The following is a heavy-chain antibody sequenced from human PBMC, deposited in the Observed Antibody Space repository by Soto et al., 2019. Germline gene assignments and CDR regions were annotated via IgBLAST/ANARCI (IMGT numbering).Heavy chain of an antibody. D-gene: IGHD1-26*01. CDR1: GGSISSYY. CDR2: IYYSGST. Sequence: SETLSLTCTVSGGSISSYYWSWIRQPPGKGLEWIGYIYYSGSTNYNPSLKSRVTISVDTSKNQFSLKLSSVTAADTAVYYCARTKSNEVGATWWFDPWGRGTLVTVSS. J-gene: IGHJ5*02. V-gene: IGHV4-59*01. CDR3: ARTKSNEVGATWWFDP.